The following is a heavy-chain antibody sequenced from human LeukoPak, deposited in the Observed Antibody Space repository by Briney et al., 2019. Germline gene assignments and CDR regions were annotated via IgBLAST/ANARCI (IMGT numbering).Heavy chain of an antibody. CDR2: INHSGST. V-gene: IGHV4-34*01. CDR3: ARGVPYYDSSAYYYPFDY. CDR1: GGSISSYY. Sequence: PSETLSLTCTASGGSISSYYWSWIRQPPGKGLEWIGEINHSGSTNYNPSLKSRVTISVDTSKNQFSLKLSSVTAADTAVYYCARGVPYYDSSAYYYPFDYWGQGTLVTVSS. J-gene: IGHJ4*02. D-gene: IGHD3-22*01.